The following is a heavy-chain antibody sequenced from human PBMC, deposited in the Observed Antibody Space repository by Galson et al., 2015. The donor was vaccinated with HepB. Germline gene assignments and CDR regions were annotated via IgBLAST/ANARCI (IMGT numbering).Heavy chain of an antibody. V-gene: IGHV3-30*04. Sequence: SLRLSCAASGFTFSSYAMHWVRQAPGKGLEWVAVISYDGSNKYYADSVKGRFTISRDNSKNTLYLQMNSLRAEDTAVYYCAFPSTTDYWGQGTLVTVSS. CDR1: GFTFSSYA. J-gene: IGHJ4*02. CDR2: ISYDGSNK. D-gene: IGHD4-11*01. CDR3: AFPSTTDY.